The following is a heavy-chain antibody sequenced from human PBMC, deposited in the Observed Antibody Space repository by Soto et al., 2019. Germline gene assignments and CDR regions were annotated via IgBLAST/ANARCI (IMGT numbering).Heavy chain of an antibody. Sequence: RRLSCAASGFTFSSYAMSWVRQAPGKGLEWVSAISGSGGSTYYADSVKGRFTISRDNSKNTLYLQMNSLRAEDTAVYYCAKDSNYDSSGYYYDAFDIWGQGTMVTVSS. CDR2: ISGSGGST. V-gene: IGHV3-23*01. J-gene: IGHJ3*02. CDR1: GFTFSSYA. CDR3: AKDSNYDSSGYYYDAFDI. D-gene: IGHD3-22*01.